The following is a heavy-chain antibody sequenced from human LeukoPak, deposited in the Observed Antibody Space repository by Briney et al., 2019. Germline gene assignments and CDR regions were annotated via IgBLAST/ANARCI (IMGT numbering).Heavy chain of an antibody. Sequence: ALVKVSCKASGYTFTGYYMHWVRQAPGQGLEWMGWINPNSGGTNYAQKFQGWDTMTRDTSISTAYMELSRLRSDDTAVYYCARGNSGAYFDLWGRGTLVTVSS. J-gene: IGHJ2*01. CDR3: ARGNSGAYFDL. CDR2: INPNSGGT. V-gene: IGHV1-2*04. D-gene: IGHD6-25*01. CDR1: GYTFTGYY.